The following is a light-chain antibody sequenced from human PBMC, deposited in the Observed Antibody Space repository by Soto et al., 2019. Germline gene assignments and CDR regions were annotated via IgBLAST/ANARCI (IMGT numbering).Light chain of an antibody. Sequence: SVLTQPASVSGSPGQSITISCTGTSSDVGGYNYVSWYQQHPGKAPKLMIYDVSNRPSGVSKRFSGSKSGNTASLTSSGLQAEDEADYYCSSYTSSSTVVFGGGTKVTVL. CDR2: DVS. CDR1: SSDVGGYNY. J-gene: IGLJ2*01. V-gene: IGLV2-14*01. CDR3: SSYTSSSTVV.